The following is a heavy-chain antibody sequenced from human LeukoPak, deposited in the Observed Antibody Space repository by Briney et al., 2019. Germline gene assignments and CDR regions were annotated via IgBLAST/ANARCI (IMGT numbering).Heavy chain of an antibody. J-gene: IGHJ4*02. CDR1: GFTFSSYS. D-gene: IGHD1-14*01. CDR3: ARDPEGAYLDY. CDR2: ISSSSSTI. Sequence: PGGSLRLSCAASGFTFSSYSMNWVRQAPGKGLEWVSYISSSSSTIYYADSVKGRFTISRDNAKNSLYLQMNSLRAEDTAVYYCARDPEGAYLDYWGQGTLVTVSS. V-gene: IGHV3-48*01.